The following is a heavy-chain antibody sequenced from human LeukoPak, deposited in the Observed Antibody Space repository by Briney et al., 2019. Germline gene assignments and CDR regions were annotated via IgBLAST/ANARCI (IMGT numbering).Heavy chain of an antibody. Sequence: ASVKVSCKASGYTFTGYYMHWVRQAPGQGLEWMGWISPNSGGTNYAQKFQGRVTMTRNTSISTAYMELSRLRSDDTAVYYCAREGVITGKGNDYWGQGTLVTVSS. CDR2: ISPNSGGT. D-gene: IGHD1-20*01. CDR3: AREGVITGKGNDY. J-gene: IGHJ4*02. V-gene: IGHV1-2*02. CDR1: GYTFTGYY.